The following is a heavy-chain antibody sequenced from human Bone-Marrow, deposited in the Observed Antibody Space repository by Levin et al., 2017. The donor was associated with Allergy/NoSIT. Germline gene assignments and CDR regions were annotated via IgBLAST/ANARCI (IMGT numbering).Heavy chain of an antibody. J-gene: IGHJ6*02. CDR2: IYHNGSP. V-gene: IGHV4-31*03. D-gene: IGHD3-22*01. Sequence: LSLTCTVSGASITTGGTCWSWIRQRPGKGLDWIGYIYHNGSPYYNPSLKSRVTISADTSKNQFSLRLTSVTAADTAVYYCARALSPDSSAIYHFYYYHMDVWGQGTTVTVSS. CDR3: ARALSPDSSAIYHFYYYHMDV. CDR1: GASITTGGTC.